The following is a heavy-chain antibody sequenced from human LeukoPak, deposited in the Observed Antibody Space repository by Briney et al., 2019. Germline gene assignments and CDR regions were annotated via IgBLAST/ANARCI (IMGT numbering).Heavy chain of an antibody. CDR2: TYYRSKWYN. CDR1: GDSVSSNSVA. D-gene: IGHD2-15*01. CDR3: ARAGSETPGNYFDY. J-gene: IGHJ4*02. V-gene: IGHV6-1*01. Sequence: SQTLSLTCAISGDSVSSNSVAWNWIRQSPSRGLEWLGRTYYRSKWYNDYALSLKSRITINPDTSKNQFSLQLNSVTPEDTAVYYCARAGSETPGNYFDYWGQETLVTVSS.